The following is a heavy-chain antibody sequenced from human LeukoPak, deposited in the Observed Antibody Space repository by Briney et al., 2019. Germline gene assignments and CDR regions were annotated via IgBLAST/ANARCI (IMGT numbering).Heavy chain of an antibody. D-gene: IGHD6-13*01. CDR1: GYSFTSYW. J-gene: IGHJ3*02. Sequence: GASLKISCKGSGYSFTSYWIGWVRPTPGKGMEWMGIIYPGDSDTRYRPSFQGQVTISADKSISTAYLQWSSLKASDTAMYYCAKHPRAAARRNKGAFDIWGQGTMVTVSS. V-gene: IGHV5-51*01. CDR2: IYPGDSDT. CDR3: AKHPRAAARRNKGAFDI.